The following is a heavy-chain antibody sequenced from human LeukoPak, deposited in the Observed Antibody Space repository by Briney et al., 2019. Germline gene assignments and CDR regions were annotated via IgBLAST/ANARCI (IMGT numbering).Heavy chain of an antibody. CDR1: GGTFSSYA. CDR2: IIPIFGTA. D-gene: IGHD3-9*01. V-gene: IGHV1-69*05. J-gene: IGHJ4*02. CDR3: ARATGPYDILTGVFDY. Sequence: ASVKVSCKASGGTFSSYAISWVRQAPGQGLEWMGGIIPIFGTANYAQKFQGRVTITTDESTSTAYMELSSLRSEDTAVYYCARATGPYDILTGVFDYWGQGTLVTVSS.